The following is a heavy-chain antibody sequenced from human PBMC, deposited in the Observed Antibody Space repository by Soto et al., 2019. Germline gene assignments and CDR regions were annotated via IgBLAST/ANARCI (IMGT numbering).Heavy chain of an antibody. Sequence: SETLSLTCTVSGGSISSGPYSWGWIRQPPGEGLEWIWTFHYNENTYYNQSLGSRVTISVDTSKNQFSLRVTSVTVAGTAVYYCARLVGYCSGTSTSCYGFYGMDVWGQGTTVTVSS. CDR2: FHYNENT. CDR3: ARLVGYCSGTSTSCYGFYGMDV. V-gene: IGHV4-39*01. D-gene: IGHD2-2*01. CDR1: GGSISSGPYS. J-gene: IGHJ6*02.